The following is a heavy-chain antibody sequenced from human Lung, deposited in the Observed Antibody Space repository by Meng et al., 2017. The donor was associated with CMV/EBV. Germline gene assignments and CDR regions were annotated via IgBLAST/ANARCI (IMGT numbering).Heavy chain of an antibody. CDR3: ARHHHSPTFDY. CDR1: GGSISSGSYY. Sequence: QVPLRVSAPGLVKPSWTLSRSCTVSGGSISSGSYYWAWLRQPPGEGLEWIGSVVYSGTTYYTSSLKSRVSISVDTSKNQFSLKLSSVTAADTAVYYCARHHHSPTFDYWGQGTLVTVSS. V-gene: IGHV4-39*01. D-gene: IGHD1-14*01. CDR2: VVYSGTT. J-gene: IGHJ4*02.